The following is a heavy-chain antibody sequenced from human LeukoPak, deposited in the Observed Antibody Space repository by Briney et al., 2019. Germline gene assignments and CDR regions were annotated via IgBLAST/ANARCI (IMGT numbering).Heavy chain of an antibody. CDR2: INHSGST. V-gene: IGHV4-34*01. Sequence: PSETLSLTCDVSGGSFNDYYWSWIRQPPGKGLEWIGEINHSGSTNYNPSLKSRVTISVDTSKNQFSLKLSSVTAADTAVYYCASDSGSYQSSEYFQHWGQGTLVTVSS. CDR3: ASDSGSYQSSEYFQH. J-gene: IGHJ1*01. D-gene: IGHD1-26*01. CDR1: GGSFNDYY.